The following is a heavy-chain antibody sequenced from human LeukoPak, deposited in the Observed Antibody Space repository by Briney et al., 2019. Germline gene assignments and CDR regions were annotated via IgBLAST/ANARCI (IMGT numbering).Heavy chain of an antibody. V-gene: IGHV4-39*01. D-gene: IGHD2-15*01. Sequence: PSETLSLTCTVSGGSISSSSYYWGWIRQPPGKGLEWIGSIYYSGSTYYNPSLKSRVTISVDTSKNQFSLKLSSVTAADTAVYYCARYCSGGSCYYPTFDYWDQGTLVTVSS. J-gene: IGHJ4*02. CDR3: ARYCSGGSCYYPTFDY. CDR2: IYYSGST. CDR1: GGSISSSSYY.